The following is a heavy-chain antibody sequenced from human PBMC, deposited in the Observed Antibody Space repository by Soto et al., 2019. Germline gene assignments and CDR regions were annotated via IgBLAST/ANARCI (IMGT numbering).Heavy chain of an antibody. V-gene: IGHV4-61*01. J-gene: IGHJ4*02. CDR2: VYHTGRT. Sequence: PSETRSRTWTVSGGSFKSGIYSWIWIRQPPGKVLEWIGYVYHTGRTSYNPSLKSRVSISMDTSKNQFSLNLDSVTAADTAVYFCARDFAYFDSWGQGTLVTVSS. D-gene: IGHD3-3*01. CDR3: ARDFAYFDS. CDR1: GGSFKSGIYS.